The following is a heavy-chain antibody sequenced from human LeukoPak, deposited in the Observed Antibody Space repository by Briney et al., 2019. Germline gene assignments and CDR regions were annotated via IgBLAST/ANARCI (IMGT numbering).Heavy chain of an antibody. Sequence: GESLRLSCTASGFTFSSYAMTWVRQAPGKGLEWVSGISISGASTYYADSVKGRFTISRDNSKNTLYLQMNSLGAEDTAVYYCAKVIDSYGQGDIWGQGTMVTVAS. J-gene: IGHJ3*02. CDR1: GFTFSSYA. CDR3: AKVIDSYGQGDI. D-gene: IGHD5-18*01. CDR2: ISISGAST. V-gene: IGHV3-23*01.